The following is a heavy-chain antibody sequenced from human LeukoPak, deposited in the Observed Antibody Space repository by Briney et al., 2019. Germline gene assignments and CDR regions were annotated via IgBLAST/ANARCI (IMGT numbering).Heavy chain of an antibody. V-gene: IGHV1-2*02. CDR2: INPNSGGT. Sequence: ASVKVSCKASGYTFTSYYMHWVRQAPGQGLEWMGWINPNSGGTNYAQKFQGRVTMTRDTSISTAYMELSRLRSDDTAVYYCARDTRAGGSYDFDYWGQGTLVTVSS. CDR1: GYTFTSYY. CDR3: ARDTRAGGSYDFDY. J-gene: IGHJ4*02. D-gene: IGHD1-26*01.